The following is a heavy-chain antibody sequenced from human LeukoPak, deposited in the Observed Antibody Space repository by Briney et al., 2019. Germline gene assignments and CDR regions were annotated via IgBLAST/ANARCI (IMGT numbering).Heavy chain of an antibody. J-gene: IGHJ4*02. D-gene: IGHD1-20*01. V-gene: IGHV1-69*05. CDR2: IIPIFGTA. CDR3: ASGMTGTRDYYFDY. CDR1: GGTFSSYA. Sequence: ASVKVSCKASGGTFSSYAISWVRQAPGQGLEWMGGIIPIFGTANHAQKFQGRVTITTDESTSTAYMELSSLRSEDTAVYYCASGMTGTRDYYFDYWGQGTLVTVSS.